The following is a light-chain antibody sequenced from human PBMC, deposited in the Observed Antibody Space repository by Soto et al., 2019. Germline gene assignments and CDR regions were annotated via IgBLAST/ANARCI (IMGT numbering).Light chain of an antibody. Sequence: QSALTQPASVSGSPGQSITISCTGTSSDVGNYKYVSWYQQHPGKAPKLMIYEVSNRPSGVSNRFSGSKSGNTASLTISGLQAEDETDYYCSSYAGSVVFGGGTKLTVL. V-gene: IGLV2-14*01. CDR1: SSDVGNYKY. CDR3: SSYAGSVV. J-gene: IGLJ2*01. CDR2: EVS.